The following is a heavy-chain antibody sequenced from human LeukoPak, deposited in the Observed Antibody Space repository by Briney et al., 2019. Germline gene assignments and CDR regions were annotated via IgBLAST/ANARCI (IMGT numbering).Heavy chain of an antibody. CDR3: AKESSSSADWRILVVNYFDY. D-gene: IGHD6-13*01. CDR1: GGTFSSYA. Sequence: SVKVSCKASGGTFSSYAISWVRQAPGQGLEWMGRIIPIFGTADYAQKFQGRVTITTDESTSTAYMELSSLRSEDTAVYYCAKESSSSADWRILVVNYFDYWGQGTLVTVSS. CDR2: IIPIFGTA. V-gene: IGHV1-69*05. J-gene: IGHJ4*02.